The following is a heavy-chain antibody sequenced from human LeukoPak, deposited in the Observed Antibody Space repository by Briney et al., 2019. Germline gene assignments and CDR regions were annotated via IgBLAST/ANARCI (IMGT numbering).Heavy chain of an antibody. V-gene: IGHV4-61*02. D-gene: IGHD2-2*01. J-gene: IGHJ4*02. Sequence: SETLSLTCTDSGGSISSGSYYWSWIRQPAGKGLEWIGRIYTSGSTNYNPSLKSRVTISVDTSKNQFSLKLSSVTAADTAVYYCAREVGSCYENWGQGTLVTVSS. CDR1: GGSISSGSYY. CDR2: IYTSGST. CDR3: AREVGSCYEN.